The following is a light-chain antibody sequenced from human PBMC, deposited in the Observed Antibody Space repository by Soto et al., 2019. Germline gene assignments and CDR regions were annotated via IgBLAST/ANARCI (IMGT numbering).Light chain of an antibody. Sequence: EIVLTQSPGTLSLSPGERATLSCRASQSVSSSYLAWYQQKPGQAPRLLIYGTSGRATGIPDRFSGSGSGTVFTLSISRLEPEDCAVYYGQQYGSSPMLTFGPGTKVDIK. J-gene: IGKJ3*01. CDR3: QQYGSSPMLT. CDR2: GTS. V-gene: IGKV3-20*01. CDR1: QSVSSSY.